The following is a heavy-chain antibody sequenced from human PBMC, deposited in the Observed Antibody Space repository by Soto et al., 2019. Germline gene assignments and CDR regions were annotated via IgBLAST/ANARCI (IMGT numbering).Heavy chain of an antibody. Sequence: GGSLRLSCAASGFTFSSYSMNWVRQAPGKGLEWVSYISSSSSTIYYADSVKGRFTISRDNAKNSLYLQMNSLRDEDTAVYYCARITDYYDSSGYYYDAFDIWGQGTMVTVSS. V-gene: IGHV3-48*02. J-gene: IGHJ3*02. CDR3: ARITDYYDSSGYYYDAFDI. CDR1: GFTFSSYS. D-gene: IGHD3-22*01. CDR2: ISSSSSTI.